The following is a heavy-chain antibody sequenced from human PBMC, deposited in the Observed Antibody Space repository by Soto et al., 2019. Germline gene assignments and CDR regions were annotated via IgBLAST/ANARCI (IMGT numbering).Heavy chain of an antibody. CDR1: GFLFRDYG. Sequence: AGSQRLSYADSGFLFRDYGMNWCRQAPGKGLEWVSAIRDDGGGTYYAGSVKRRFTISRDNSRNTLYLQMNSLSAEDTALYYCAKDDPGDYIFDFGGQGTLVTVSS. CDR2: IRDDGGGT. CDR3: AKDDPGDYIFDF. J-gene: IGHJ4*02. V-gene: IGHV3-23*01. D-gene: IGHD4-17*01.